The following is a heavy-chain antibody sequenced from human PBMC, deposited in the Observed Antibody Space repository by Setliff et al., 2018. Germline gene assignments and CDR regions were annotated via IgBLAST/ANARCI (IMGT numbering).Heavy chain of an antibody. CDR2: ISGSGVST. V-gene: IGHV3-23*01. J-gene: IGHJ4*02. D-gene: IGHD3-10*01. CDR3: AKVTNYYGSGSYLDY. CDR1: GFTFSSYS. Sequence: GGSLRLSCAASGFTFSSYSMSWVRQAPGKGLEWVSAISGSGVSTYYADAVKGRFTISRDNSKNTRYRQMNSLRAEDTAVYYCAKVTNYYGSGSYLDYWGQGTLVTVSS.